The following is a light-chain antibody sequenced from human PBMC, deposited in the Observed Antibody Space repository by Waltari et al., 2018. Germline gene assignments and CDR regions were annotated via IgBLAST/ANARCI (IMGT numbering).Light chain of an antibody. CDR1: SSDVGGYNY. Sequence: QSALTQPPSASGSPGQSVTISCTGTSSDVGGYNYVSWYQQHPGKAPKLMLYEVSKRPSGGPDRFSGSKSGNTASLTVSGLQAEDEADYYCSSYAGNDNVVFGGGTKLTVL. J-gene: IGLJ3*02. V-gene: IGLV2-8*01. CDR3: SSYAGNDNVV. CDR2: EVS.